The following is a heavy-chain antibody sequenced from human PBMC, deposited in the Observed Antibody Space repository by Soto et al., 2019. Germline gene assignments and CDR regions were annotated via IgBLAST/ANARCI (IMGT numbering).Heavy chain of an antibody. Sequence: AGGSLRLSCSASEFTFSSYAMHWVRQAPGKGLEWVAGISYDGGHKFYGDSVRGRFTISRDSSKTTVFLQMNSLRPEDTAAYYCARVKTDYSNPRGPFFFYGMDVCGQGPTVTVYS. CDR2: ISYDGGHK. CDR1: EFTFSSYA. V-gene: IGHV3-30-3*01. J-gene: IGHJ6*02. CDR3: ARVKTDYSNPRGPFFFYGMDV. D-gene: IGHD4-4*01.